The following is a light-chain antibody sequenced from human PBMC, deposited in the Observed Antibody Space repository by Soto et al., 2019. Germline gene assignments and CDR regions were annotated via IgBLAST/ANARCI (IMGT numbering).Light chain of an antibody. CDR2: AAS. CDR1: QSISSY. CDR3: QQSYSTIL. V-gene: IGKV1-39*01. Sequence: DIQMTQSPSSLSASVGDRVTITCRASQSISSYLNWYQQKPGKAPKLLIYAASSLQSGVPSRFSGSGSGTDFTLTISSLQPEDFATYYCQQSYSTILFGQGTRLEIK. J-gene: IGKJ5*01.